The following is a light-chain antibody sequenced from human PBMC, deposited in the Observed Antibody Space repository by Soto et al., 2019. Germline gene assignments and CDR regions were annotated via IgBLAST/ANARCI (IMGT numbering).Light chain of an antibody. V-gene: IGKV3-20*01. CDR2: AAS. J-gene: IGKJ4*01. CDR3: QQYGGSPLT. Sequence: EIVVTQSPGTLSLSPGESATLSCRASQSVSNNYFAWYQQKPGQAPMLLIYAASSRATGIPDRFSGSASGTDFSLTISRLEPEDFAVYYCQQYGGSPLTFGRGTKVEIK. CDR1: QSVSNNY.